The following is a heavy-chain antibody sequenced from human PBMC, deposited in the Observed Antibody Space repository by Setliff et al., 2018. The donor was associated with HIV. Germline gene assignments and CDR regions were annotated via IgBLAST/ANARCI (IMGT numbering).Heavy chain of an antibody. J-gene: IGHJ4*02. CDR3: AKDLGLREGSSPFDN. CDR2: ITYDGSRT. Sequence: GGSLRLSCVASGFTFSNFAMHWVRQAPGKGLEWVSVITYDGSRTYYVDSVKGRFTISRDNSKNTLYLQLNSLRPEDTALYYCAKDLGLREGSSPFDNWGQGTLVTVSS. CDR1: GFTFSNFA. D-gene: IGHD3-16*01. V-gene: IGHV3-30*18.